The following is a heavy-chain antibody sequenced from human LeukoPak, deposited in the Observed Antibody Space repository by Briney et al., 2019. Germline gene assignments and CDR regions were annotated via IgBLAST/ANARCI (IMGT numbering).Heavy chain of an antibody. CDR1: GFTFSNYA. J-gene: IGHJ4*02. Sequence: QPGGSLRLSCAASGFTFSNYAMSWVRQVPGKGLVWVSRISSDGSRTSYADSVKGRFTISRDNAKNTLYLQMNSLRAEDTALYFCARGQFQGYFDYWGQGALVAVSS. CDR2: ISSDGSRT. CDR3: ARGQFQGYFDY. V-gene: IGHV3-23*01. D-gene: IGHD6-19*01.